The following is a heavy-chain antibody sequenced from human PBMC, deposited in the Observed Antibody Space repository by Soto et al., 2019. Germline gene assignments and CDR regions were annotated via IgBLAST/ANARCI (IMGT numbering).Heavy chain of an antibody. Sequence: PSETLSLTCAVYGGSFSGYYWSWIRQPPGKGLEWIGEINHSGSTNYNPSLKSRVTISVDTSKNQFSLKLSSVTAADTAVYYCARARFDWLLSLFDYWGQGTLVTVSS. J-gene: IGHJ4*02. CDR1: GGSFSGYY. V-gene: IGHV4-34*01. CDR2: INHSGST. D-gene: IGHD3-9*01. CDR3: ARARFDWLLSLFDY.